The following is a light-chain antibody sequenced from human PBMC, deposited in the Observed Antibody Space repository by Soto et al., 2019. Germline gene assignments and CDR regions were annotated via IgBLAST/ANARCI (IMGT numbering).Light chain of an antibody. Sequence: EIVLTQSPGTLSLSPGERATLSCRASQSVGYNYLAWYQQRPGQAPRLLISGASKRATGVPDRVSGSGSGTDFTLSISRLEPEDFAVYYCQQYVASPWTFGQGTKVDIK. CDR1: QSVGYNY. V-gene: IGKV3-20*01. J-gene: IGKJ1*01. CDR3: QQYVASPWT. CDR2: GAS.